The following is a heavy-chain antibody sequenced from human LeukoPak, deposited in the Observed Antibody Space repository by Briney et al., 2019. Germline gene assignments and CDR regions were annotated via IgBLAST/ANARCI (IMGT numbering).Heavy chain of an antibody. CDR2: ISYDGSNK. Sequence: PGRSLRLSCAASGFTFSSYAMHWVRQAPGKGLEWVAVISYDGSNKYYADSVKGRFTISRDNSKNTLYLQMNSLRAEDTAVYYCAKDRRIYSSIYDAFDIWGQGTMVTVSS. CDR3: AKDRRIYSSIYDAFDI. V-gene: IGHV3-30-3*01. J-gene: IGHJ3*02. CDR1: GFTFSSYA. D-gene: IGHD6-13*01.